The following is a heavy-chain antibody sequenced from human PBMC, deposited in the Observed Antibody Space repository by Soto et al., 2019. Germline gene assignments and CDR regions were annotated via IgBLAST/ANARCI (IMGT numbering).Heavy chain of an antibody. CDR3: ASASTPTEY. Sequence: GGSLRLSCAASGLPFSSYGMVWVRQTPAKRLEWVAIITADGSGTEYLDSVKGRFSISRDNSRNILFLQMNSMRVDDTAMYYCASASTPTEYWGQGTQVTVSS. CDR2: ITADGSGT. V-gene: IGHV3-23*01. CDR1: GLPFSSYG. D-gene: IGHD6-6*01. J-gene: IGHJ1*01.